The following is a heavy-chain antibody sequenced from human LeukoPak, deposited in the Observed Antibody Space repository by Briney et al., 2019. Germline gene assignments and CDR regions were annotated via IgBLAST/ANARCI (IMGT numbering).Heavy chain of an antibody. Sequence: TSETLSLTCTVSGGSISSYYWSWIRQPAGKGLEWIGRIYTSGSTNYNPSLKSRVTMSVDTSKNQFSLKLSSVTAADTAVYYCARDLGSGYYDAFDIWGQGTMVTVSS. D-gene: IGHD3-3*01. J-gene: IGHJ3*02. CDR1: GGSISSYY. CDR2: IYTSGST. CDR3: ARDLGSGYYDAFDI. V-gene: IGHV4-4*07.